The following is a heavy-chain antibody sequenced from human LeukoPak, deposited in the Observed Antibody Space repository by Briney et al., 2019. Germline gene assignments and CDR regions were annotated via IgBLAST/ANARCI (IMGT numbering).Heavy chain of an antibody. CDR1: GDSISSYF. D-gene: IGHD1-26*01. CDR2: IYYNGNT. Sequence: PSETLSLTCSVSGDSISSYFWAWIRRPPGKGLEWIGNIYYNGNTNYSPSLKSRVTMSVDTSKNLFSLKVSSVTAADTAVYYCARGRSNYYGMDVWGQGTTVTVSS. J-gene: IGHJ6*02. CDR3: ARGRSNYYGMDV. V-gene: IGHV4-59*01.